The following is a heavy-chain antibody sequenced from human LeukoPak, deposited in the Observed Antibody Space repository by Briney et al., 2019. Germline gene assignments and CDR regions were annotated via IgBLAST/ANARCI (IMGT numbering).Heavy chain of an antibody. CDR1: GGSISSGSYY. Sequence: SETLSLTCTVSGGSISSGSYYWSWIRQPAGKGLEWIGRIYTSGSTNYNPSLKSRVTISVDTSKNQFSLKLSSVTAADTAVYYCARNLMRGYYYMDVWGKGTTVTVSS. CDR3: ARNLMRGYYYMDV. J-gene: IGHJ6*03. CDR2: IYTSGST. D-gene: IGHD2-8*01. V-gene: IGHV4-61*02.